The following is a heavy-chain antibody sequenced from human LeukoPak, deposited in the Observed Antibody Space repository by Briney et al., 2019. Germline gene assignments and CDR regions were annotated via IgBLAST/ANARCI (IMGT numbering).Heavy chain of an antibody. Sequence: PGGSLRLSCAASRFTFSSYGMHWVRRAPGKGLEWVAVISYDGSNKYYADSVKGRFTISRDNSKNTLYLQMNSLRAEDTAVYYCATGIAAAGTGYFQHWGQGTLVIVSS. D-gene: IGHD6-13*01. CDR1: RFTFSSYG. CDR3: ATGIAAAGTGYFQH. J-gene: IGHJ1*01. CDR2: ISYDGSNK. V-gene: IGHV3-30*03.